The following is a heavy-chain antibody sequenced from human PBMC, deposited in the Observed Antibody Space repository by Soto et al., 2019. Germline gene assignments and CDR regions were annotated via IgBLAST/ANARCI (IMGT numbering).Heavy chain of an antibody. J-gene: IGHJ6*02. CDR1: GGTFSSYA. CDR2: IIPIFGTA. V-gene: IGHV1-69*12. CDR3: ARDPDYDYVWGSYRGGDDYYYGMDV. D-gene: IGHD3-16*02. Sequence: QVQLVQSGAEVKKPGSSVKVSCKASGGTFSSYAISWVRQAPGQGLEWMGGIIPIFGTANYAQKFQGRVTITADESTSTAYMELRSLRSEDTAVYYCARDPDYDYVWGSYRGGDDYYYGMDVWGQGTTVTVSS.